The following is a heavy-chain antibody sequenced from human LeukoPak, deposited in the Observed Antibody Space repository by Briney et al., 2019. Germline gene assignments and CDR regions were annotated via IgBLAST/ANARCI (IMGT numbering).Heavy chain of an antibody. CDR1: GFTFSSYA. J-gene: IGHJ4*02. D-gene: IGHD3/OR15-3a*01. CDR2: ISARGGLT. V-gene: IGHV3-23*01. CDR3: AKPPGTGYLSDY. Sequence: PGGSLRLSCAASGFTFSSYAMSWVRQAPGKGLEWVSGISARGGLTYYADSVKGRFTISRDNSKNTLHLQMNSLRAEDTAVYYCAKPPGTGYLSDYWGQGTLVTVSS.